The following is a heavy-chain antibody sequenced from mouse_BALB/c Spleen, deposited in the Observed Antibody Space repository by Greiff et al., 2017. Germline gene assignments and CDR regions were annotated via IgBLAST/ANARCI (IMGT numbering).Heavy chain of an antibody. D-gene: IGHD2-14*01. CDR1: GYSFTGYY. J-gene: IGHJ4*01. V-gene: IGHV1-31*01. CDR2: INPYNGAT. CDR3: ASSVRGAMDY. Sequence: EVQRVESGPELVKPGASVKISCKASGYSFTGYYMHWVKQSHVKSLEWIGRINPYNGATSYNQNFKDKASLTVDKSSSTAYMELHSLTSEDSAVYYCASSVRGAMDYWGQGTSVTVSS.